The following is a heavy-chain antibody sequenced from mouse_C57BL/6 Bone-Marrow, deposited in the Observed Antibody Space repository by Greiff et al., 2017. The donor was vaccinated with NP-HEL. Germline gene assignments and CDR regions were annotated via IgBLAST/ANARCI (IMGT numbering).Heavy chain of an antibody. V-gene: IGHV1-20*01. D-gene: IGHD2-1*01. CDR1: GYSFTGYF. CDR2: INPYNGDT. Sequence: VQLQQSGPELVKPGDSVKISCKASGYSFTGYFMNWVMQSHGKSLEWIGRINPYNGDTFYNQKFKGKATLTVDKSSSTAHMELRSLTSEDSAVYYCARLGYYGNYFDDWGQGTTLTVSS. CDR3: ARLGYYGNYFDD. J-gene: IGHJ2*01.